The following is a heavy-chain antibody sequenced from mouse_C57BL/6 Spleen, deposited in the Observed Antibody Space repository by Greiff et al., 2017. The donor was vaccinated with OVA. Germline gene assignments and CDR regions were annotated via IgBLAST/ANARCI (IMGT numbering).Heavy chain of an antibody. D-gene: IGHD1-1*01. V-gene: IGHV1-26*01. CDR3: ARFRDYGSSYWAMDY. J-gene: IGHJ4*01. CDR1: GYTFTDYY. CDR2: INPNNGGT. Sequence: VQLQQSGPELVKPGASVKISCKASGYTFTDYYMNWVKQSHGKSLEWIGDINPNNGGTSYNQKFKGKATLTVDKSSSTAYMELRSLTSEDSAVYYCARFRDYGSSYWAMDYWGQGTSVTVSS.